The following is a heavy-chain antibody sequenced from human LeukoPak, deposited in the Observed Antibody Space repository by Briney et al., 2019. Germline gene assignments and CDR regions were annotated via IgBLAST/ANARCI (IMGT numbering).Heavy chain of an antibody. J-gene: IGHJ4*02. Sequence: GGSLRLSCAASGFTFSNYNMNWVRQAPGKGLEWVSSISSSSSYIYYADSVKGRFTISRDNAKNSLYLQMNSLRAEDTAVYYCARGGGSGRYGLPFDSWGQGTLVTVSS. CDR3: ARGGGSGRYGLPFDS. V-gene: IGHV3-21*01. CDR1: GFTFSNYN. CDR2: ISSSSSYI. D-gene: IGHD6-13*01.